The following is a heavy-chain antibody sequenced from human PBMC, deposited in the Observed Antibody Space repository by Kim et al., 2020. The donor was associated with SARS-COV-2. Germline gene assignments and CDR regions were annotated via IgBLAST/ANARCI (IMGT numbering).Heavy chain of an antibody. CDR3: AMDYFYGMDV. J-gene: IGHJ6*02. V-gene: IGHV3-74*01. CDR2: SST. Sequence: SSTSYADYVKGRFTMSRDNAKNTLDLQMNSLRAEDTAVYYCAMDYFYGMDVWGQGTTVTVSS.